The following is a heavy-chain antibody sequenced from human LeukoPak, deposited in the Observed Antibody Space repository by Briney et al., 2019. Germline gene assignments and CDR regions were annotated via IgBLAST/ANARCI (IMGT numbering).Heavy chain of an antibody. V-gene: IGHV4-34*01. CDR2: INHSGST. Sequence: SETLSLTCAVYGGSFSGYYWSWIRQPPGKGLEWIGEINHSGSTNYNPSLKSRVTISVDTSKNQFSLKLSSVTAADTAVYYCARAPDQYSSSGYFDYWGQGTLVTVSS. D-gene: IGHD6-6*01. CDR3: ARAPDQYSSSGYFDY. CDR1: GGSFSGYY. J-gene: IGHJ4*02.